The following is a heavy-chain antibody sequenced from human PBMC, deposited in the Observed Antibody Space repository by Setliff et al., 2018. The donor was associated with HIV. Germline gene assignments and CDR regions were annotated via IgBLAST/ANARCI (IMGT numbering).Heavy chain of an antibody. CDR1: GYTLTELS. CDR3: VTDNGLTAARRL. CDR2: FDPEDGET. J-gene: IGHJ4*02. Sequence: GASVKVSCKVSGYTLTELSMHWVRQAPGKGLEWMGGFDPEDGETIYAQRFQGRGTMTEDTSTDTAYMDLSSLRSEDTAVYYCVTDNGLTAARRLWGQGTPVTVSS. D-gene: IGHD6-6*01. V-gene: IGHV1-24*01.